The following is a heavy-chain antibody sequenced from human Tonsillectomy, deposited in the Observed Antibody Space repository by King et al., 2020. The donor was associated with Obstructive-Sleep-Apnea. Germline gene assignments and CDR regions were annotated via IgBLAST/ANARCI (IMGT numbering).Heavy chain of an antibody. J-gene: IGHJ4*02. CDR1: GFTFDDYD. CDR2: INWNSDSI. CDR3: VKDKNSGWYVDYFDY. D-gene: IGHD6-19*01. V-gene: IGHV3-9*01. Sequence: VQLVESGGGLVQPGRSLRLSCAASGFTFDDYDMHWVRQAPGKGLEWVSGINWNSDSIGYADSVKGRFTISRDNAKNSLYLQVNSLRAEDTALYYCVKDKNSGWYVDYFDYWGQGTLVTVSS.